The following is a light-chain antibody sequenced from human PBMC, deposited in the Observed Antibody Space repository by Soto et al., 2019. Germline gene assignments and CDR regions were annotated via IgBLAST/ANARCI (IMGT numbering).Light chain of an antibody. CDR3: QQYNTWPPVT. J-gene: IGKJ1*01. V-gene: IGKV3-15*01. Sequence: MMKQSAATLSLNQGERATLSCRASQIVGKYLVWYQQKPGQAPRLLIYGASTRATGIPARFSGSGSGTEFTLTISSLQSEDFAVYYCQQYNTWPPVTFGQGTNV. CDR1: QIVGKY. CDR2: GAS.